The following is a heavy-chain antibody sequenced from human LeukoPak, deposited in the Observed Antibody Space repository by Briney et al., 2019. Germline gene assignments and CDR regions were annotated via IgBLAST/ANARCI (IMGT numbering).Heavy chain of an antibody. D-gene: IGHD3-10*01. CDR3: ARGAAYYYGSGSPRYFDY. V-gene: IGHV4-31*03. Sequence: SETLSLTCTVSGGSISSGGYYWSWIRQHPGKGLEWIGYIYYSGSTYYNPSLKSRVTIPVDTSKDQFSLKLSSVTAADTAVYYCARGAAYYYGSGSPRYFDYWGQGTLVTVSS. CDR2: IYYSGST. CDR1: GGSISSGGYY. J-gene: IGHJ4*02.